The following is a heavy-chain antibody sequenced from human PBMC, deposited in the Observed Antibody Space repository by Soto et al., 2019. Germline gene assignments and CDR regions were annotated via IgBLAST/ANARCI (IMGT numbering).Heavy chain of an antibody. D-gene: IGHD3-3*01. Sequence: GASVKVSCKASGGTFSSYAISWARQAPGQGLEWMGGIIPIFGTANYAQKFQGRVTITADKSTSTAYMELSSLRSEDTAVYYCAREIFYGTIFGVVTPSYFDYWGQGTLVTVSS. V-gene: IGHV1-69*06. CDR2: IIPIFGTA. CDR1: GGTFSSYA. CDR3: AREIFYGTIFGVVTPSYFDY. J-gene: IGHJ4*02.